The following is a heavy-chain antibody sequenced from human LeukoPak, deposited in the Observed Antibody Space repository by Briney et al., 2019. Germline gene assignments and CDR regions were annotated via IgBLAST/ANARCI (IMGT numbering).Heavy chain of an antibody. CDR3: ARGLLWFRECCRAFDI. Sequence: GASVKVSCKASGGTFSSYAISWVRQAPGQGLEWMGGIIPIFGTANYAQKFQGRVTITTDESTSTAYMELSSLRSEDTAVYYCARGLLWFRECCRAFDIWGQGTMVTVSS. D-gene: IGHD3-10*01. CDR2: IIPIFGTA. V-gene: IGHV1-69*05. CDR1: GGTFSSYA. J-gene: IGHJ3*02.